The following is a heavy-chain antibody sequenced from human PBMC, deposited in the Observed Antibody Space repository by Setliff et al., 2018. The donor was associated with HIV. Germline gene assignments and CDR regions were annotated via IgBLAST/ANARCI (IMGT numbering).Heavy chain of an antibody. CDR3: ARPRLRGSGAFDI. CDR2: IYYSGTT. D-gene: IGHD2-21*01. V-gene: IGHV4-39*01. Sequence: TSETLSLTCTVSGDSISSSTFYWGWIRQPPGKGLEWIGSIYYSGTTYYNPSLKSRVAISVDTSKNQFSLKLSSVTAADTAVYYCARPRLRGSGAFDIWGQGTMVTVSS. CDR1: GDSISSSTFY. J-gene: IGHJ3*02.